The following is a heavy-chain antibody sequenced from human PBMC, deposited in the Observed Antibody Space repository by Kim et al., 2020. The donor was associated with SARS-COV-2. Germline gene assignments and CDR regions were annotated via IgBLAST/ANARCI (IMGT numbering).Heavy chain of an antibody. CDR1: VGSISSSTYY. CDR2: IYYGGST. CDR3: ARRGYSRSWCGY. J-gene: IGHJ4*02. V-gene: IGHV4-39*01. Sequence: SETLSLTCTVSVGSISSSTYYWDWIRQPPGKGLVWIGSIYYGGSTYYNPSLKSRATISVDTSKNQFALKLSSVTAADTALYYCARRGYSRSWCGYWGLGT. D-gene: IGHD6-13*01.